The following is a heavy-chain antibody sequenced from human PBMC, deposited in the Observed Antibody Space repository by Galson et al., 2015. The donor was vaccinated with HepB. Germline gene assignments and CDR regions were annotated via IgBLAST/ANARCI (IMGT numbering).Heavy chain of an antibody. Sequence: SLRLSCAASGFTFSNNNMHWVRQAPGKGLEWVAVIWFDGTNKFHGDSVKSRFTISRDNSNNTLFLQMSSLRAEDTAVYYCARDEGDAMDVWGQGTTVTVSS. CDR1: GFTFSNNN. V-gene: IGHV3-33*08. CDR2: IWFDGTNK. J-gene: IGHJ6*02. CDR3: ARDEGDAMDV.